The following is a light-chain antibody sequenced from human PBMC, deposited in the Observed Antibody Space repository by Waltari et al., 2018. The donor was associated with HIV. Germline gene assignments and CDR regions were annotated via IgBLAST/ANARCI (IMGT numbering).Light chain of an antibody. V-gene: IGLV1-51*01. CDR3: GTWDSNLNTYV. CDR2: DKN. CDR1: TSNSGNNY. J-gene: IGLJ1*01. Sequence: QSVLTQPPSVSAAPGQRIAISCPGATSNSGNNYVSCYQQLPGIAPHFVIYDKNRRPSEIPDRFSGSKSGTSATLDISGLQTGDEADYYCGTWDSNLNTYVFGSGTKVTVL.